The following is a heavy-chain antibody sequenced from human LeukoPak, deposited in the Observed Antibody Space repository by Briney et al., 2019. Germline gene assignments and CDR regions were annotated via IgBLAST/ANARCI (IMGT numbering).Heavy chain of an antibody. CDR2: IYYSGST. D-gene: IGHD3-10*01. CDR1: GGSISSYY. V-gene: IGHV4-59*01. CDR3: ARVLLGGSGSYMDY. Sequence: KPSETLSLTCTVSGGSISSYYWSWIRQPPGKGLEWIGYIYYSGSTNYNPSLKSRVTISVDTSKNQFSLKLSSVTAADTAVYYCARVLLGGSGSYMDYWGQGTLVTVSS. J-gene: IGHJ4*02.